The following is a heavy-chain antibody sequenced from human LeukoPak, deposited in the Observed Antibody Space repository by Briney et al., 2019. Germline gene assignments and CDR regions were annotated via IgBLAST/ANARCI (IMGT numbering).Heavy chain of an antibody. J-gene: IGHJ4*02. V-gene: IGHV4-59*01. CDR1: GASISSYH. D-gene: IGHD5-24*01. CDR2: MYNSGNT. Sequence: PSETLSLTCTVSGASISSYHWSWIRQPPGKGLEWIGYMYNSGNTNYNPSLKSRVTMSLDTSKNQFSLKLSSVPAADTAIYYCAKKDGDYWGQGTLVIVSS. CDR3: AKKDGDY.